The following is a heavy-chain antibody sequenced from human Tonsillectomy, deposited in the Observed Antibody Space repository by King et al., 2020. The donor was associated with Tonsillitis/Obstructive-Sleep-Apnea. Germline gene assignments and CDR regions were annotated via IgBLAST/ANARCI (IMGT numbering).Heavy chain of an antibody. CDR1: GYTFTRFY. J-gene: IGHJ4*02. V-gene: IGHV1-46*01. D-gene: IGHD5-12*01. Sequence: VQLVESGAEVRKPGASVTVSCTASGYTFTRFYIHWVRQARGQGLEWMGIINPSSGSTTYAQKFQGRVTMTRDTSTSTVYMELSSLRSEDTAVYYCAGDDVVARYIDSWGQGTLVTVSS. CDR2: INPSSGST. CDR3: AGDDVVARYIDS.